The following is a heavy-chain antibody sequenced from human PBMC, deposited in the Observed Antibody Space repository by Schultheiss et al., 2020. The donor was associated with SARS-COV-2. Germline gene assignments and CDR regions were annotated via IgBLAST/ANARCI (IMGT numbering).Heavy chain of an antibody. Sequence: GGSLRLSCAASGFTFSSYEMNWVRQAPGKGLEWVSYISSSGSTIYYADSVKGRFTISRDNAKNSLYLQMNSLRAEDTAVYYCARGAPHSSKNYYFDYWGQGTLVTVSS. CDR2: ISSSGSTI. V-gene: IGHV3-48*03. J-gene: IGHJ4*02. CDR1: GFTFSSYE. D-gene: IGHD6-13*01. CDR3: ARGAPHSSKNYYFDY.